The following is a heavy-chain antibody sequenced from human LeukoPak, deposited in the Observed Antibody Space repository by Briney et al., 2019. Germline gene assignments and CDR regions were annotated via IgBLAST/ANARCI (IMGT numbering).Heavy chain of an antibody. CDR1: GYSISSGYF. V-gene: IGHV4-38-2*02. CDR2: FYHSGIT. J-gene: IGHJ6*03. D-gene: IGHD2-2*01. CDR3: ARSGYCSSTSCYLGESHYYYYMDV. Sequence: SETLSLTCTVSGYSISSGYFWGWIRQPPGKGLEWIGSFYHSGITYYNPSLKSRVTISVDTSKNQFSLKLSSVTAADTAVYYCARSGYCSSTSCYLGESHYYYYMDVWGKGTTVTISS.